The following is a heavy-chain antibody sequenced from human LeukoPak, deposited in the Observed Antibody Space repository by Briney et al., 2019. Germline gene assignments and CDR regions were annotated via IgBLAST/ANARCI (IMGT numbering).Heavy chain of an antibody. Sequence: GASVKVSCKASGYTFTTYNINWVRQAPGQGLEWMGWISGYNGNTNYAQKLQGRVTMTTDTSTSTAYMELRSLKSDDTAVYYCARQGYGVTSQGAADYWGQGTLVTVSS. CDR2: ISGYNGNT. CDR3: ARQGYGVTSQGAADY. V-gene: IGHV1-18*01. CDR1: GYTFTTYN. D-gene: IGHD4-23*01. J-gene: IGHJ4*02.